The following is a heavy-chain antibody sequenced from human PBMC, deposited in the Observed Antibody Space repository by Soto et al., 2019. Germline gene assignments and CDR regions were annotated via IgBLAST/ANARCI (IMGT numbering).Heavy chain of an antibody. CDR1: GGTFSSYA. Sequence: QVQLVQSGAEVKKPGSSVKVSCKASGGTFSSYAIDWVRQAPGQGLEWMGGIIPIFGTANYAQKFQGRITITADESTSTAYMDLRSLRSEDTAVYYCARGVHYESGGYYYFYWGQGTLVTVSS. J-gene: IGHJ4*02. D-gene: IGHD3-22*01. CDR3: ARGVHYESGGYYYFY. CDR2: IIPIFGTA. V-gene: IGHV1-69*01.